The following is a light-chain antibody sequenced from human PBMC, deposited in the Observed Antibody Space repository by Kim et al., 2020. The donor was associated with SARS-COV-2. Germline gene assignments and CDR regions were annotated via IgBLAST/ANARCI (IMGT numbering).Light chain of an antibody. CDR1: SSDVGGHNT. CDR3: SSYTLGQTYV. V-gene: IGLV2-14*01. J-gene: IGLJ1*01. Sequence: QSALTQPASVSGSPGQSITISCTGTSSDVGGHNTVSWYQQHPGKVPKVIIYNVNKQPSGVSNRISGSKSGNTASLTISGLQAEDEADYYCSSYTLGQTYVFGSGTKVTVL. CDR2: NVN.